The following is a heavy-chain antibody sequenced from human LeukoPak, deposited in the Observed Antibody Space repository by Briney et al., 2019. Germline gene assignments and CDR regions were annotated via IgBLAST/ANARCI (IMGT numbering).Heavy chain of an antibody. CDR1: GFTFSSYS. CDR3: ARDPSNGYFDY. CDR2: ISSSSSYI. V-gene: IGHV3-21*01. D-gene: IGHD4-17*01. J-gene: IGHJ4*02. Sequence: GGSLRLSCAASGFTFSSYSMNWVRQAPGKGLEWVSSISSSSSYIYYADSVKGRFTISRDNSKNTLYLQMDSLRVEDTAVYYCARDPSNGYFDYWGQGTLVTVSS.